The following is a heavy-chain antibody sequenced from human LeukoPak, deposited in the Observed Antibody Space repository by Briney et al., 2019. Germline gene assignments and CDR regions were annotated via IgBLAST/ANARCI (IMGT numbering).Heavy chain of an antibody. CDR3: AKDRGYNSNSGFDY. CDR2: IYGDGST. D-gene: IGHD5-24*01. V-gene: IGHV3-53*01. J-gene: IGHJ4*02. Sequence: GGSLRLSCAASGFTVSSNYMSWVRQAPGKGLEWVSIIYGDGSTYFADSVKGRFTISRDDSKNTLYLQMNSLRAEDTAVYHCAKDRGYNSNSGFDYWGQGTLVTVSS. CDR1: GFTVSSNY.